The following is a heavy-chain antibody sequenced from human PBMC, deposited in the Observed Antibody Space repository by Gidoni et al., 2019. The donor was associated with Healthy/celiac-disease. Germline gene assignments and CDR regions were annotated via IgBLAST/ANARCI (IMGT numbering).Heavy chain of an antibody. Sequence: EVQLVESGGGLSQPGGSLTLTCAASGFTVSSNYLSWVRKAPGKGLEWVSVIYSGGSTYDADSVKGRFTISRDNSKNTLYLQMNSLRAEDTAVYYCAREPEYSSSQGAFDIWGQGTMVTVSS. J-gene: IGHJ3*02. CDR3: AREPEYSSSQGAFDI. D-gene: IGHD6-6*01. CDR1: GFTVSSNY. V-gene: IGHV3-53*01. CDR2: IYSGGST.